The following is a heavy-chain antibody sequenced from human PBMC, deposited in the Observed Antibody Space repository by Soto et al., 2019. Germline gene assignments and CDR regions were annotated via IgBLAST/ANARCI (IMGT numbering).Heavy chain of an antibody. CDR2: ITGSAGST. CDR1: GFTFRDHS. Sequence: GGSLRLSCAASGFTFRDHSMSWVRQAPGKGLEWVSAITGSAGSTYYADSVEGRFTISRDISKNTLYLQMSSLRADDTALYYCAKSNGASTEHFYYYATDVPGKRTTGTVS. CDR3: AKSNGASTEHFYYYATDV. V-gene: IGHV3-23*01. J-gene: IGHJ6*04. D-gene: IGHD4-17*01.